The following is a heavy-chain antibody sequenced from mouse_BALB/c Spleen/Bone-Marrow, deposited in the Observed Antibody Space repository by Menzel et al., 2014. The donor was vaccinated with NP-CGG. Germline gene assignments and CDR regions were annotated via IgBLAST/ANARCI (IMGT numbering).Heavy chain of an antibody. V-gene: IGHV14-3*02. CDR1: GFNIKDPY. J-gene: IGHJ3*01. CDR3: APYYYLLLFTY. D-gene: IGHD1-1*01. Sequence: EVQLQQSGAELVKPGASVKLSCTASGFNIKDPYMHWVKQRPEQGLEWIGRIDPANGNTKYDPKFQGKATITADTSSNTAYLQLISLTSDDTALYYCAPYYYLLLFTYLRQETLVTVSA. CDR2: IDPANGNT.